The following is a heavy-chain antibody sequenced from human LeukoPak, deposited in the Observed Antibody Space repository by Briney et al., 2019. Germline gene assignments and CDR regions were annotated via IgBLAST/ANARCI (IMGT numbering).Heavy chain of an antibody. V-gene: IGHV1-69*13. CDR2: IIPIFGTA. CDR3: ASGGYVRDLKD. D-gene: IGHD3-10*02. J-gene: IGHJ4*02. Sequence: ASVKVSCKASGGTFSSYAISWVRQAPGQGLEWMGGIIPIFGTANYAQKFQGRVTITADESTSTAYMELSSLRSEDTAVYYCASGGYVRDLKDWGQGTLVTVSS. CDR1: GGTFSSYA.